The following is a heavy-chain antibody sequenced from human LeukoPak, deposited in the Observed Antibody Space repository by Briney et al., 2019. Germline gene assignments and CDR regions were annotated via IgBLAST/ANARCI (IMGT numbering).Heavy chain of an antibody. V-gene: IGHV3-23*01. CDR3: AKDLRFLEWLSAFS. Sequence: PGGSLRLSCAASGFTFSSYAMSWVRQAPGKGLEWVSAISGSGGSTYYADSVKGRFTISRDNSKNTLYLQVNSLRAEDTAVYYCAKDLRFLEWLSAFSWGQGTLVTVSS. J-gene: IGHJ4*02. CDR2: ISGSGGST. CDR1: GFTFSSYA. D-gene: IGHD3-3*01.